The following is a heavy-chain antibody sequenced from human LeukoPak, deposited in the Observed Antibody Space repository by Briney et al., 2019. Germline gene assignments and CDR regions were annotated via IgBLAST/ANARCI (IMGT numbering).Heavy chain of an antibody. J-gene: IGHJ3*02. CDR3: ARASDYGGNYAFDI. D-gene: IGHD4-23*01. V-gene: IGHV3-33*01. CDR1: GFTFSSYG. Sequence: PGRSLRLSCAASGFTFSSYGMHWVRQAPGKGLEWVAVIWYDGSNKYYADSVKGRFTISRDNSKNTLYLQMNSLRAEDTAVYYCARASDYGGNYAFDIWGQGTMVTVSS. CDR2: IWYDGSNK.